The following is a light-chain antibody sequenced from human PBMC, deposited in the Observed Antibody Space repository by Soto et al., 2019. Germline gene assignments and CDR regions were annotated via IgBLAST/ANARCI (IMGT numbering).Light chain of an antibody. J-gene: IGKJ5*01. V-gene: IGKV2-28*01. Sequence: DIVMTQSPLSLPVTPGEPASISCRSSQSLLHSNGYNYLDWYLQKPGQSPQLLIYLGSNRASGVPDKFSDSGSCTDFTLKISRVEAEDVGVYYCMQALQTPTFGQGTRLEIK. CDR3: MQALQTPT. CDR2: LGS. CDR1: QSLLHSNGYNY.